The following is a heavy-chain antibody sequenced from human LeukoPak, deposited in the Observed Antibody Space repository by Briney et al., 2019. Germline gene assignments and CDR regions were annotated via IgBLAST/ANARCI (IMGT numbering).Heavy chain of an antibody. J-gene: IGHJ4*02. CDR3: ANGGNSGSYFED. Sequence: SETLSLTCTVSGGSISSYYWSWIRQPPGKGLEWIGYIYYSGSTNYSPSLKSRVTMSVDTSKNQFSLKLSSVTAADTAVYYCANGGNSGSYFEDWGQGTLVTVSS. D-gene: IGHD1-26*01. CDR1: GGSISSYY. V-gene: IGHV4-59*12. CDR2: IYYSGST.